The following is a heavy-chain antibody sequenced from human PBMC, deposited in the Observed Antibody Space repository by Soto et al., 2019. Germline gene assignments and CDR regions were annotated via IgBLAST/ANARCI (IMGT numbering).Heavy chain of an antibody. CDR2: IHPTGDTT. V-gene: IGHV1-46*01. CDR1: GNTITSYY. D-gene: IGHD3-10*01. J-gene: IGHJ4*02. CDR3: ARGYGSGSYHGI. Sequence: ASVKVSCKASGNTITSYYMHWVRQAPGQGLEWVGIIHPTGDTTNYAQRFQDRVTMTRDTSTSTVYMELSSLRSEDTAVYYCARGYGSGSYHGIWGQGTLVTVSS.